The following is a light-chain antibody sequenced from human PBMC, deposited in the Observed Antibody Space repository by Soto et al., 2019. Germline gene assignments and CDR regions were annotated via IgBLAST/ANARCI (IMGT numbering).Light chain of an antibody. CDR3: SSYTYSRDVV. Sequence: QSVLTQPASVSGSPGQSITISCTGTSNDVGGYNYVSWYQQHPGKAPKLMIYDVSNRPSGVSNRFSGSKSGNTASLTISGLQAEDEADYYCSSYTYSRDVVFGGGTQLTVL. J-gene: IGLJ2*01. V-gene: IGLV2-14*01. CDR2: DVS. CDR1: SNDVGGYNY.